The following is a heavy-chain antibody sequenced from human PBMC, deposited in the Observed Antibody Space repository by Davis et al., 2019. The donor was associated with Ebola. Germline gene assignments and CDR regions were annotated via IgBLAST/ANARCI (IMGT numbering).Heavy chain of an antibody. Sequence: SETLSLTCTVSGGSISSSSFYWGWIRQPPGKGLEWIGSIYYSGSTYYNPSLKSRVTISVDTSKNQFSLKLSSVTAADTAVYYCASQRIAVADNWFDPWGQGTLVTVSS. CDR1: GGSISSSSFY. CDR2: IYYSGST. CDR3: ASQRIAVADNWFDP. V-gene: IGHV4-39*01. D-gene: IGHD6-19*01. J-gene: IGHJ5*02.